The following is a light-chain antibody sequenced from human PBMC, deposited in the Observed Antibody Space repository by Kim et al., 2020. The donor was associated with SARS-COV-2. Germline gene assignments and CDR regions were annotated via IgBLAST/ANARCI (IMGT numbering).Light chain of an antibody. V-gene: IGLV2-14*03. Sequence: QSALTQPASVSGSPGQSITIFCTGVTSDIGGHNYVSWYQHDPGKAPKLILYDVTNRPSGIPTRFSGSMSGNTASLTISGLQPEDESDYYCTSYTHVNSLDVVFGGGTQLTVL. CDR2: DVT. J-gene: IGLJ2*01. CDR1: TSDIGGHNY. CDR3: TSYTHVNSLDVV.